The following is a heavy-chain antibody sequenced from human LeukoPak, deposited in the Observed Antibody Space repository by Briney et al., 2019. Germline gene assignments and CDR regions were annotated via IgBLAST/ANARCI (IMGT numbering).Heavy chain of an antibody. CDR1: GFTFSSYA. D-gene: IGHD5-18*01. V-gene: IGHV3-23*01. Sequence: AGGSLRLSCAASGFTFSSYAMSWVRQAPGKGLEWVSAISGSGDSTYYGDSVTGRFTISRDNAKNSLYLQMNSLRTEDTALYYCTEDLRSFVDTTVVTAFDIWGQGTMVTVSS. CDR2: ISGSGDST. J-gene: IGHJ3*02. CDR3: TEDLRSFVDTTVVTAFDI.